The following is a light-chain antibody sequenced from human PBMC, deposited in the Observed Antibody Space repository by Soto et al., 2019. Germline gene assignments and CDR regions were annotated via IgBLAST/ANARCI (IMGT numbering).Light chain of an antibody. J-gene: IGLJ1*01. V-gene: IGLV1-44*01. CDR1: SSNIGSNT. CDR3: AAWDDSLNGLV. Sequence: QSVLTQPPSASGTPGQRVTISCSGSSSNIGSNTVNWYQQLPGTAPKLLIYSNNQRPSGVPDRFSGSKSGTSASLAISGLQSEDEPDYYCAAWDDSLNGLVFGTGTKVTV. CDR2: SNN.